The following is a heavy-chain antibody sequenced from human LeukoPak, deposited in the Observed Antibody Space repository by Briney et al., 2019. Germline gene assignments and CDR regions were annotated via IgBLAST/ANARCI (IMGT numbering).Heavy chain of an antibody. CDR3: AKDMGVIASSWCGYY. CDR1: GFTFSSYA. CDR2: ISGSGGST. D-gene: IGHD6-13*01. J-gene: IGHJ4*02. Sequence: GGSLRLSCAASGFTFSSYAMSWVRQAPGKGLEWVSIISGSGGSTYYADSVKGRSTISRANSKNTLYLQMNSLRAEDTAVYYCAKDMGVIASSWCGYYWGQGTLVTVSS. V-gene: IGHV3-23*01.